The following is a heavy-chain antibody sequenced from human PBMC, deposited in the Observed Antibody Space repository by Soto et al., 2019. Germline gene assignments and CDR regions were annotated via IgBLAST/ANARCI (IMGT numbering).Heavy chain of an antibody. J-gene: IGHJ5*02. V-gene: IGHV3-33*01. Sequence: QVQLVESGGGVVQPGRSLRLSCAASGFTFSSYGMHWVRQAPGKGLEWVAVIWYDGGEKYYADSVKGRFTISRDNSKNTLYLQMNSLSDEDTAVYYCARYVSSRYNNWIDPWGQGTLVTVSS. D-gene: IGHD6-13*01. CDR1: GFTFSSYG. CDR2: IWYDGGEK. CDR3: ARYVSSRYNNWIDP.